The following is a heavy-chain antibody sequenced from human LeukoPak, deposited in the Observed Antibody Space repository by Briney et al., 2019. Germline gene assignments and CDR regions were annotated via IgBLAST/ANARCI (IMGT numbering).Heavy chain of an antibody. CDR2: ISVIGGST. CDR1: ALTVSSYG. V-gene: IGHV3-23*01. Sequence: GGSLRLSCAASALTVSSYGMSWVRQAPGKGLEWVSSISVIGGSTYYADSLKGRITISRDNSKNTLYLQMDSLRAEDTAVYYCAKDSVAGFDHWGQGTLVTVSS. D-gene: IGHD5-12*01. CDR3: AKDSVAGFDH. J-gene: IGHJ4*02.